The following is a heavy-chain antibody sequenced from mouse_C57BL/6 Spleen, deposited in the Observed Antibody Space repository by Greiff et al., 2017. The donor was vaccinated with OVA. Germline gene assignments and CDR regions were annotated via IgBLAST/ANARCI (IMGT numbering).Heavy chain of an antibody. V-gene: IGHV1-59*01. D-gene: IGHD2-3*01. J-gene: IGHJ2*01. CDR1: GYTFTSYW. CDR3: ARGDGYPYYFDY. Sequence: VQLQQPGAELVRPGTSVKLSCKASGYTFTSYWMHWVKQRPGQGLEWIGVIDPSDSYTNYNQKFKGKATLTVDTSSSTAYMQLSSLTSEDSAVYYCARGDGYPYYFDYWGQGTTLTVSS. CDR2: IDPSDSYT.